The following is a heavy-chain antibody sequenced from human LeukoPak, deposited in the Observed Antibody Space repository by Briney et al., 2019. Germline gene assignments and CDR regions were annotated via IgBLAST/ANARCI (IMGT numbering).Heavy chain of an antibody. CDR3: ARHWGPWSYRKEQLARDWFDP. Sequence: SETLSLTCTVSGGSISSSSYYWGWIRQPPGKGLEWIGSIYYSGSTYYNPSLKSRVTISVDTSKNQFSLKLSSVTAADTAVYYCARHWGPWSYRKEQLARDWFDPWGQGTLVTVSS. CDR1: GGSISSSSYY. J-gene: IGHJ5*02. CDR2: IYYSGST. D-gene: IGHD6-13*01. V-gene: IGHV4-39*01.